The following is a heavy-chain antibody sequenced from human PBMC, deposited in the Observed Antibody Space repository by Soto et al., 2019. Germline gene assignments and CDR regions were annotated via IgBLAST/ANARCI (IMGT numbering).Heavy chain of an antibody. CDR1: GFTFSSYG. V-gene: IGHV3-33*01. J-gene: IGHJ6*01. CDR2: IWYDGSNK. Sequence: QVQLVESGGGVVQPGRSLRLSCAASGFTFSSYGMHWVRQAPGKGLEWVAVIWYDGSNKYYADSVKGRFTISRDNSKNTLYLQMNSLRAEDTAVYYCAREKGEGIAAAGGLYYYYYGMDVW. CDR3: AREKGEGIAAAGGLYYYYYGMDV. D-gene: IGHD6-13*01.